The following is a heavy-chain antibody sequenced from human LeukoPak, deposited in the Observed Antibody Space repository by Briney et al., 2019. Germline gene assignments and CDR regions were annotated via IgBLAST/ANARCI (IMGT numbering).Heavy chain of an antibody. J-gene: IGHJ5*02. CDR1: GYTFTGYY. CDR3: ARVAAETVAGLPSFDP. Sequence: ASVKVSCKASGYTFTGYYMHWVRQAAGQGLEWMGGINPNSGGTNYPRRFHGRVTMTRDTSISTAYMELSRLRSDDTAVYYCARVAAETVAGLPSFDPWGQGTLVTVSS. D-gene: IGHD6-19*01. CDR2: INPNSGGT. V-gene: IGHV1-2*02.